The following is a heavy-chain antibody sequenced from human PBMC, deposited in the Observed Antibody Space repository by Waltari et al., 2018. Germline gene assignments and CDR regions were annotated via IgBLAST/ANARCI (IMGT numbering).Heavy chain of an antibody. CDR2: IYSGGST. J-gene: IGHJ4*02. D-gene: IGHD3-16*01. Sequence: EVQLVETGGGLIQPGGSLRLSCAASGFTVSSNYMSWVRQAPGKGLEWVSVIYSGGSTYYADSGKGRFTISRDNSKNTLYLQMNSLRAEDTAVYYCARDKFGDTYYFDYWGQGTLVTVSS. V-gene: IGHV3-53*02. CDR3: ARDKFGDTYYFDY. CDR1: GFTVSSNY.